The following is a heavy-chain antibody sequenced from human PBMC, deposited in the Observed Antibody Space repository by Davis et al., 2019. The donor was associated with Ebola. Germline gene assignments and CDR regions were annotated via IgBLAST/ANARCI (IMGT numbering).Heavy chain of an antibody. Sequence: GESLKISCAASGFTFSTYGMNWVRQSPGKGLAWVSYISSTSTTIQYADSVKGRFSISRDNARNSLYLHMNSLTDADTAVYYCARGYYGDYLCDFWGQGTLVTVSS. CDR3: ARGYYGDYLCDF. CDR1: GFTFSTYG. D-gene: IGHD4-17*01. V-gene: IGHV3-48*02. CDR2: ISSTSTTI. J-gene: IGHJ4*02.